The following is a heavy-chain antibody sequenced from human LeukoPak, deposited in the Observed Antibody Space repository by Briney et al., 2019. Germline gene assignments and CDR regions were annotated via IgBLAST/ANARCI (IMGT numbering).Heavy chain of an antibody. CDR1: GGSISSGSYY. Sequence: SETLSLTCTVSGGSISSGSYYWSWIRQPAGKGLEWIGRIYTSGSTNYNPSLKSRVTISVDTSKNQFSLKLSSVTAADTAVHYCARDYDILTVAAFDIWGQGKMVTVSS. CDR3: ARDYDILTVAAFDI. CDR2: IYTSGST. D-gene: IGHD3-9*01. V-gene: IGHV4-61*02. J-gene: IGHJ3*02.